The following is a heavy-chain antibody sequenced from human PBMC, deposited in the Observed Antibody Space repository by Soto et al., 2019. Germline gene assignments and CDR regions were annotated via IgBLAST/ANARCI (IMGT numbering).Heavy chain of an antibody. CDR1: GYTFTTYY. Sequence: QVQLVQSGAEVKKPGASVKLSCKASGYTFTTYYIHWVRQAPGQGLEWMGILFPSGGSTNYAQKCRGRVTMTRDKSESNDYMELIRLTSEDTAVYYCVREFAGGYFDYWGQGTLVTVSS. CDR2: LFPSGGST. CDR3: VREFAGGYFDY. V-gene: IGHV1-46*01. J-gene: IGHJ4*02.